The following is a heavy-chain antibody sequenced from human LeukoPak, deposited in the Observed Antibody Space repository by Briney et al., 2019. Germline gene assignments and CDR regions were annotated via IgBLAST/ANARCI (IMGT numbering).Heavy chain of an antibody. Sequence: GGSLRLSCAASGFTFSSYWMHWVRQAPGKGLVWVSRINSDGSSTSYADSVRGRFSISRDNAKNALYLQMNSLRAEDTAVYYCARGLSGYASSLGYWGQGTLVTVSA. J-gene: IGHJ4*02. CDR3: ARGLSGYASSLGY. CDR1: GFTFSSYW. D-gene: IGHD2-2*01. V-gene: IGHV3-74*01. CDR2: INSDGSST.